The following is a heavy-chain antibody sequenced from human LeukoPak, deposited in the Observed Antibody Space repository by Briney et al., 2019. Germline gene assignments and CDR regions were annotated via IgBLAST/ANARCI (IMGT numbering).Heavy chain of an antibody. CDR2: INHSGST. Sequence: SETLSLTCAVYGVSFSSYYWSWIRQPPGKGLEWIGEINHSGSTNYNPSLKSRVTISVDTSKSQFSLKLRSVTVADTAVYYCELARYSYGTFFDYWGQGTLVTVSS. D-gene: IGHD5-18*01. V-gene: IGHV4-34*01. CDR3: ELARYSYGTFFDY. J-gene: IGHJ4*02. CDR1: GVSFSSYY.